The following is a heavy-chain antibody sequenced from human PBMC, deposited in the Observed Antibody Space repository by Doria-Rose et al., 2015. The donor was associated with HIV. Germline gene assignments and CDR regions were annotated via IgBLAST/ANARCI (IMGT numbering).Heavy chain of an antibody. V-gene: IGHV2-26*01. CDR1: GVSLSSPGMG. Sequence: QVTLKESGPVLVKPTETLTLTCTVSGVSLSSPGMGVSWIRQPPGKALEWLANIFSDDDRSYKTSLERRLTISRGPSKSQVVLTMTDMDPVDTATYYCARIKSSRWYHKYYFDFWGQGTLVIVSA. J-gene: IGHJ4*02. CDR3: ARIKSSRWYHKYYFDF. CDR2: IFSDDDR. D-gene: IGHD6-13*01.